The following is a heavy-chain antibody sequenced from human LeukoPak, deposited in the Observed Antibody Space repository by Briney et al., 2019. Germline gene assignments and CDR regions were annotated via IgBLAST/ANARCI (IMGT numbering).Heavy chain of an antibody. V-gene: IGHV3-7*01. CDR1: GFTVSSNY. D-gene: IGHD2-2*02. CDR2: INQDGSEK. J-gene: IGHJ5*02. CDR3: NTESHH. Sequence: GGSLRLSCAASGFTVSSNYMSWVRQAPGKGLEWVANINQDGSEKYYVDSVKGRFTISRDNAKNLLYLQMSSLRDEDTAVYYCNTESHHWGQGTLVTVSS.